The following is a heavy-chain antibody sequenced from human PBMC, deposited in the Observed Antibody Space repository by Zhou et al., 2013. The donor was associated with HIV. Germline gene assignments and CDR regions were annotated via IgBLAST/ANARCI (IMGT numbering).Heavy chain of an antibody. V-gene: IGHV1-69*05. CDR1: GDTFSSYV. Sequence: QVQLVQSGAEVKKPGSSVKVSCKASGDTFSSYVISWVRQAPGQGLEWMGGIIPIFGTVNYAQKFQGRVTITTDESTSTAYMELSSLRSEDTAVYYCARGYCTSTSCYNWYFDLWAVAPWSLSPQ. J-gene: IGHJ2*01. CDR3: ARGYCTSTSCYNWYFDL. D-gene: IGHD2-2*02. CDR2: IIPIFGTV.